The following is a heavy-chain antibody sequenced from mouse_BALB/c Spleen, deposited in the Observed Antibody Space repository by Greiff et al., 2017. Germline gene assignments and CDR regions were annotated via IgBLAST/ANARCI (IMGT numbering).Heavy chain of an antibody. CDR1: GFSLTSYG. CDR2: IWAGGST. V-gene: IGHV2-9*02. J-gene: IGHJ3*01. D-gene: IGHD4-1*01. Sequence: VKVVESGPGLVAPSQSLSITCTVSGFSLTSYGVHWVRQPPGKGLEWLGVIWAGGSTNYNSALMSRLSISKDNSKSQVFLKMNSLQTDDTAMYYCANWDGFAYWGQGTLVTVSA. CDR3: ANWDGFAY.